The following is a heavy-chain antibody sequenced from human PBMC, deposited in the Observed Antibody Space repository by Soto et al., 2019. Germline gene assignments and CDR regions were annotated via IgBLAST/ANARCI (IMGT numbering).Heavy chain of an antibody. Sequence: GGSLRLSCAASGFTVSSNYMSWVRQAPGKGLEWVSVIYSGGSTYYADSVKGRFTISRDNSKNTPYLQMNSLRAEDTAVYYCARETAVAGIASLWGQGTLVTVSS. D-gene: IGHD6-19*01. V-gene: IGHV3-66*01. CDR1: GFTVSSNY. J-gene: IGHJ4*02. CDR2: IYSGGST. CDR3: ARETAVAGIASL.